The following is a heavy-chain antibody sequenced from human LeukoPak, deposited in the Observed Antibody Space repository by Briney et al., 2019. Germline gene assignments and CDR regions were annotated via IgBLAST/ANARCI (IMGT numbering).Heavy chain of an antibody. V-gene: IGHV1-46*01. CDR3: ARGGQYYDSSGTLYGMDV. CDR1: GSSISGYY. D-gene: IGHD3-22*01. CDR2: INPSGGST. Sequence: ASVKVSCKASGSSISGYYMHWVRQAPGQGLEWMGIINPSGGSTSYAQKFQGRVTMTRDTSTSTVYMELSSLRSEDTAVYYCARGGQYYDSSGTLYGMDVWGQGTTVTVSS. J-gene: IGHJ6*02.